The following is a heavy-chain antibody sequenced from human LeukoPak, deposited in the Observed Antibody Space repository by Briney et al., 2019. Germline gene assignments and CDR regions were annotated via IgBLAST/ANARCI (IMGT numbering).Heavy chain of an antibody. D-gene: IGHD6-19*01. CDR1: GFTFRNAW. V-gene: IGHV3-21*01. J-gene: IGHJ4*02. CDR3: ARPYTSGWYYFDS. Sequence: GGSLRLSCAASGFTFRNAWMSWVRQAPGKGLEWVSSISGSSTYIYYADSVKGRFTISRDNAKSSLYLQMNSLRAEDTAVYYCARPYTSGWYYFDSWGQGTLVTVSS. CDR2: ISGSSTYI.